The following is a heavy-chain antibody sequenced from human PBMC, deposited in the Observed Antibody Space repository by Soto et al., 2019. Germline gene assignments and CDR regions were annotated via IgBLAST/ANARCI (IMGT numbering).Heavy chain of an antibody. CDR1: GGSISSGGYS. Sequence: PSETLSLTCAVSGGSISSGGYSWSWIRQPPGKGLEWIGYIYHSGSTYYNPSLKSRVTISVDRSKNQFSLKLSSVTAADTAVYYCARGRITGTTYYYYGMDVWGQGTTVTISS. D-gene: IGHD1-7*01. CDR2: IYHSGST. CDR3: ARGRITGTTYYYYGMDV. J-gene: IGHJ6*02. V-gene: IGHV4-30-2*01.